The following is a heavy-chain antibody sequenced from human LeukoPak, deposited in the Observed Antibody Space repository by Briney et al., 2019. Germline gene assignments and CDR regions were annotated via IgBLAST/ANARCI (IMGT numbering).Heavy chain of an antibody. CDR1: GFTFSEYY. D-gene: IGHD6-19*01. Sequence: GGSLRHSCAASGFTFSEYYMRGLRQALGKGLEWVSYISSRSSHTNYADSVKGRFTISRDNAKNSLYLQMNSLRAEDTAVNYCARFSSGWSYFNCWSQGTLVTVSS. CDR3: ARFSSGWSYFNC. CDR2: ISSRSSHT. V-gene: IGHV3-11*03. J-gene: IGHJ4*02.